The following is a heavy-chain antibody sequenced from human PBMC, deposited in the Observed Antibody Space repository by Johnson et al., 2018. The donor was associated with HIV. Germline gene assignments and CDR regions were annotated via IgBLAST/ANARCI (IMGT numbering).Heavy chain of an antibody. CDR3: ARVGISDYDLAAFDI. V-gene: IGHV3-30-3*01. D-gene: IGHD3-3*01. CDR1: GFTFSSYA. CDR2: ISYDGSNK. Sequence: QVQLVESGGGVVQPGRSLRLSCAASGFTFSSYAMHWVRQAPGKGLEWVAVISYDGSNKYYADSVKGRFTISRDNSKNSLYLQMNSLRAEDTAVYYCARVGISDYDLAAFDIWGQGTMVTVSS. J-gene: IGHJ3*02.